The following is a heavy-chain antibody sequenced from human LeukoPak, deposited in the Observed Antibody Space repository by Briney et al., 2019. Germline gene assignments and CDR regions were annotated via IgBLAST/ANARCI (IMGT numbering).Heavy chain of an antibody. CDR3: ARGRPKGYDSSGYYPRSLDY. CDR1: GVSISSGSNY. Sequence: SETLSLTCSVSGVSISSGSNYWGWIRQPPGKTLEWIGSIYSSGSTHYNPSLKSRVIILIDTAKNHFSLKLSSVTAADTAVYYCARGRPKGYDSSGYYPRSLDYWGQGTLVTVSS. CDR2: IYSSGST. D-gene: IGHD3-22*01. J-gene: IGHJ4*02. V-gene: IGHV4-39*07.